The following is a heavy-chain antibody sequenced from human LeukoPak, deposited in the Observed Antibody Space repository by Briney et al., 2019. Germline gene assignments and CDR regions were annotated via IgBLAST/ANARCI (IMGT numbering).Heavy chain of an antibody. CDR2: IYYSGST. J-gene: IGHJ1*01. V-gene: IGHV4-59*01. CDR1: GGSISSYY. CDR3: ASSSSWYGVGYFQH. Sequence: PSETLSLICTVSGGSISSYYWSGIREPPGKGLEGSGDIYYSGSTNYNPSLKSRVTISVDTSKNQFSLKLSSATAADTAVYYCASSSSWYGVGYFQHWGQGTLVTVSS. D-gene: IGHD6-13*01.